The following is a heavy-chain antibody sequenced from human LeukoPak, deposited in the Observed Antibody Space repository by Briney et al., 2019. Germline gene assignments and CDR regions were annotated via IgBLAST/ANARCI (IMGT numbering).Heavy chain of an antibody. D-gene: IGHD3-10*01. CDR1: GYTFTRYG. J-gene: IGHJ4*02. Sequence: ASVKVSCKASGYTFTRYGIIWVRQAPGQGLEWMGWISANNGNTNYAQKLQGRVTMTTDTSTSTAYMELRSLRSDDTAVYYCARVLLWFGELHPFDYWGQGTLVTVSS. CDR2: ISANNGNT. V-gene: IGHV1-18*01. CDR3: ARVLLWFGELHPFDY.